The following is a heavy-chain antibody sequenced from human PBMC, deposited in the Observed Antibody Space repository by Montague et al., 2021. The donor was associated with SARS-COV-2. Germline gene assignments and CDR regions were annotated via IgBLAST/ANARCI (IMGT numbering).Heavy chain of an antibody. J-gene: IGHJ4*02. D-gene: IGHD4-11*01. CDR2: INDRGVTNY. CDR1: GESFSGFF. CDR3: ARWDPQTLTVISLRGKSANDY. Sequence: SESLSLTRAVYGESFSGFFWSWIRQPPGKGLEWIAEINDRGVTNYNYNPSLGSRVTISADTSKNQFSLKLRSVTAADTAVYYCARWDPQTLTVISLRGKSANDYWGQGTLVTVSS. V-gene: IGHV4-34*01.